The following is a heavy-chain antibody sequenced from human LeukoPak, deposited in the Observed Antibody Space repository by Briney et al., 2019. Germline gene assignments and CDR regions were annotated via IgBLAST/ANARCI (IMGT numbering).Heavy chain of an antibody. V-gene: IGHV4-39*01. CDR1: GASITTGSNY. CDR3: ARLSAAGTISVDS. Sequence: SETLSLTCTVSGASITTGSNYWGWIRQPPGKGLEWIGNIYYTGSTYYNPSLKSRVTISVDTSKNQFSLNLSSVTAADTAVYYCARLSAAGTISVDSWGQGTLVTVSS. J-gene: IGHJ4*02. D-gene: IGHD6-13*01. CDR2: IYYTGST.